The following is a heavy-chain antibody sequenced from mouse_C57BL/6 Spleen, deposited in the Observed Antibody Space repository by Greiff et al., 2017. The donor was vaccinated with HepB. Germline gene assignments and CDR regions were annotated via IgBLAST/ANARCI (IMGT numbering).Heavy chain of an antibody. CDR1: GYAFSSYW. CDR3: AREGTAQATWFAY. CDR2: IYPGDGDT. J-gene: IGHJ3*01. D-gene: IGHD3-2*02. V-gene: IGHV1-80*01. Sequence: QVHVKQSGAELVKPGASVKISCKASGYAFSSYWMNWVKQRPGKGLEWIGQIYPGDGDTNYNGKFKGKATLTADKSSSTAYMQLSSLTSEDSAVYFCAREGTAQATWFAYWGQGTLVTVSA.